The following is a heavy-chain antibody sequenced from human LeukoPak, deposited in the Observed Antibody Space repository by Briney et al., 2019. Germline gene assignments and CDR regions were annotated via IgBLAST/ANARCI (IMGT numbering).Heavy chain of an antibody. CDR3: TSQDSSGYYY. J-gene: IGHJ4*02. D-gene: IGHD3-22*01. V-gene: IGHV3-73*01. CDR1: GFTFSGSA. CDR2: IRSKAIRYAT. Sequence: GGSLRLSCAASGFTFSGSAMHWVRKASGKGLEWVGRIRSKAIRYATAYASSVKGRFTISRDDSKNTAYLQMNSLKTEDTAVYYCTSQDSSGYYYWGQGTLVTVSS.